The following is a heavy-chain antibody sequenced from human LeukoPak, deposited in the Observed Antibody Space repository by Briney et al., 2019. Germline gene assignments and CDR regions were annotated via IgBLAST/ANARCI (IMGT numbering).Heavy chain of an antibody. CDR1: GGSISSSSYY. CDR2: IYYSGST. Sequence: PSETLSLTCTVSGGSISSSSYYWGWIRQPPGKGLEWIGSIYYSGSTYYNPSLKSRVTISVDTSKNQFSLKLSSVTAADTAVYYCARQESTSYYDFWSGYYYWGQGTLVTVSS. V-gene: IGHV4-39*01. J-gene: IGHJ4*02. D-gene: IGHD3-3*01. CDR3: ARQESTSYYDFWSGYYY.